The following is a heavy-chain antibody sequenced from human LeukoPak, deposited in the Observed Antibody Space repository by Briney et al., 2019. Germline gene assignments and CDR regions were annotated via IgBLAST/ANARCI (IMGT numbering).Heavy chain of an antibody. CDR3: AISSSWYGEYFQH. D-gene: IGHD6-13*01. Sequence: ASVKVSCKASGYAFTSYAMNWVRQAPGQGLEWMGWINTNTGNPTYAQGFTGRFVFSLDTSVSTAYLQISSLKAEDTAVYYCAISSSWYGEYFQHWGQGTLVTVSS. J-gene: IGHJ1*01. CDR2: INTNTGNP. CDR1: GYAFTSYA. V-gene: IGHV7-4-1*02.